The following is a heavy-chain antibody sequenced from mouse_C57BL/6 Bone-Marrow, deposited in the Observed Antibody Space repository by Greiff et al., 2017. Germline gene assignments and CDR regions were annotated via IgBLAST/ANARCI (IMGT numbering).Heavy chain of an antibody. CDR3: AREGGYYGFDY. D-gene: IGHD1-1*01. Sequence: VQLQQPGAELVKPGASVKLSCKASGYTFTSYWMQWVKQRPGPGLEWIGEIDPSDSYTNYNQKFKGKATLTVDTSSSTAYMQLSSLTSEDSAVYYCAREGGYYGFDYWGQGTTLTVSS. CDR1: GYTFTSYW. V-gene: IGHV1-50*01. J-gene: IGHJ2*01. CDR2: IDPSDSYT.